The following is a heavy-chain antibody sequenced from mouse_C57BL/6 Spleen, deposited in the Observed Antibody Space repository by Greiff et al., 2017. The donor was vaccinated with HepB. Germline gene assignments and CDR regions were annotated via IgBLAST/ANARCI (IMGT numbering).Heavy chain of an antibody. Sequence: VQRVESGAELVRPGASVTLSCKASGYTFTDYEMHWVKQTPVHGLEWIGAIDPETGGTAYNQKFKGKAILTADKSSSTAYMELRSLTSEDSAVYYCTRQLRLRFAYWGQGTLVTVSA. D-gene: IGHD3-2*02. J-gene: IGHJ3*01. V-gene: IGHV1-15*01. CDR3: TRQLRLRFAY. CDR2: IDPETGGT. CDR1: GYTFTDYE.